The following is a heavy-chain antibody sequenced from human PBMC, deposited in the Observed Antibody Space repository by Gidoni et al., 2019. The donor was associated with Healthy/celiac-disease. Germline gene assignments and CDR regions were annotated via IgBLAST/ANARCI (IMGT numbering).Heavy chain of an antibody. Sequence: QMQLVQSGPEVKKPGTSVKVSCKASGFTFTSSAVQWVRQARGQRLEWIGWIVVGSGNTNYAQKFQERVTITRDMSTSTAYMELSSLRSEDTAVYYCAAELSMTTVTTYWFDPWGQGTLVTVSS. V-gene: IGHV1-58*01. D-gene: IGHD4-4*01. CDR1: GFTFTSSA. CDR3: AAELSMTTVTTYWFDP. CDR2: IVVGSGNT. J-gene: IGHJ5*02.